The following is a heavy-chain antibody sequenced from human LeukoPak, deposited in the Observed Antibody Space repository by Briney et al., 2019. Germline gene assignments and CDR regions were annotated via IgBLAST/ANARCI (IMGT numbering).Heavy chain of an antibody. J-gene: IGHJ4*02. Sequence: GGSLRLSCAASGFTFSSYSMNWVRQAPGKGLEWVSYISSSGSTIYYADSVKGRFTISRDNAKNSLYLQMNSLRAEDTAVYYCARDNRDYYDSSGYDYWGQGTLVTVSS. CDR1: GFTFSSYS. V-gene: IGHV3-48*04. D-gene: IGHD3-22*01. CDR2: ISSSGSTI. CDR3: ARDNRDYYDSSGYDY.